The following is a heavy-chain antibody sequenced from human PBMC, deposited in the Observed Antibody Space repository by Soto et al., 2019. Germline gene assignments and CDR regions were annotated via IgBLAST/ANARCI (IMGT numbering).Heavy chain of an antibody. J-gene: IGHJ4*02. V-gene: IGHV3-49*03. CDR1: GFTFCVYA. Sequence: GGSLRLSCTASGFTFCVYAMSWFRQAPGKGLEWVGFIRSKAYGGTTEYAASVKGRFTISRDDSKSIAYLQMNSLKTEDTAVYYCTKYYDFWSGYYLYYFDYWGQGTLVTVSS. CDR2: IRSKAYGGTT. D-gene: IGHD3-3*01. CDR3: TKYYDFWSGYYLYYFDY.